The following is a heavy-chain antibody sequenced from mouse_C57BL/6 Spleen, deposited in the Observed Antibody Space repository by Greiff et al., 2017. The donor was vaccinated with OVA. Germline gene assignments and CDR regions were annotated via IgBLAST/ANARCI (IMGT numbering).Heavy chain of an antibody. D-gene: IGHD3-1*01. J-gene: IGHJ3*01. Sequence: QVQLQQSGAELVRPGASVKLSCKASGYTFTDYYINWVKQRPGQGLEWIARIYPGSGNTYYNEKFKGKATLTAEKSSSTAYMQLSSLTSEDSAVYFCAKEGRATAYWGQGTLVTVSA. CDR1: GYTFTDYY. CDR2: IYPGSGNT. V-gene: IGHV1-76*01. CDR3: AKEGRATAY.